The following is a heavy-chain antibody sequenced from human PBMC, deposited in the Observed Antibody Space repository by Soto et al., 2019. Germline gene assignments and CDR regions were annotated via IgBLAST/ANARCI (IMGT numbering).Heavy chain of an antibody. CDR3: ARDLVGKGRSSWYCGMDV. CDR2: ISYDGSNK. CDR1: GFTFSSYA. V-gene: IGHV3-30-3*01. Sequence: QVQLVESGGGVVQPGRSLRLSCAASGFTFSSYAMHWVRQAPGKGLEWVAVISYDGSNKYYADSVKGRITISRDNSKNTLYLQMNSRRAEDTAVYYCARDLVGKGRSSWYCGMDVWGQGTTVTVSS. J-gene: IGHJ6*02. D-gene: IGHD6-13*01.